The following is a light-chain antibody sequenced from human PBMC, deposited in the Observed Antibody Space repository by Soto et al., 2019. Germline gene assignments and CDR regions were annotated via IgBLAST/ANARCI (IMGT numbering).Light chain of an antibody. CDR1: QSISNW. CDR3: QQYNSYSRT. Sequence: DLQMTQSPSTLSASVGDKVTITCRASQSISNWLAWYQHKPGKAPKVVIYDATSLESGVPSRFSGSGSGIEFTLTISSLQADDFATYYCQQYNSYSRTFGQGTKVEIK. J-gene: IGKJ1*01. V-gene: IGKV1-5*01. CDR2: DAT.